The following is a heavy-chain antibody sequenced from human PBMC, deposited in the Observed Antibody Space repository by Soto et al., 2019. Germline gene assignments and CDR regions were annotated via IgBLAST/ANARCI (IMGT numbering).Heavy chain of an antibody. CDR1: GFTFSSYA. D-gene: IGHD1-1*01. J-gene: IGHJ3*02. V-gene: IGHV3-23*01. CDR3: ANSRSLPTGTTIVHDAFDI. CDR2: ISGSGGST. Sequence: GGSLRLSCAASGFTFSSYAMSWVRQAPGKGLEWVSAISGSGGSTYYADSVKGRFTISRDNSKNTLYLQMNSLRAEDTAVYYCANSRSLPTGTTIVHDAFDIWGQGTMVTVSS.